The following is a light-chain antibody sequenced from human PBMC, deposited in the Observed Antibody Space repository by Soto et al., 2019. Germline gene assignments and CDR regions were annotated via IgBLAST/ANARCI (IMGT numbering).Light chain of an antibody. CDR1: SGNVAGNY. V-gene: IGLV6-57*04. Sequence: NFMLTQPHSVSESPGKTVTISCTRSSGNVAGNYVHWYQQRPGSAPTIVIFEDDRRPSGVPDRFSGSKSDNTASLTISGLRAEDEAHYHCCSYAGSRTFVFGGGTQLTVL. CDR3: CSYAGSRTFV. J-gene: IGLJ3*02. CDR2: EDD.